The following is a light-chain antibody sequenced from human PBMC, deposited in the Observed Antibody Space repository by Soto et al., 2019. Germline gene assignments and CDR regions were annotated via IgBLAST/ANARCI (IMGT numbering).Light chain of an antibody. CDR3: TSWTTSTTMI. J-gene: IGLJ2*01. V-gene: IGLV2-14*03. Sequence: QSALTQPASVSGSPGQSITTSCTGTSSDIGAYNFVSWYQQHPGKAPKLMLYDVNIRPSGVSNRFSGSKSGNTASLTISGLQAEDEADYYCTSWTTSTTMIFGGGTKATVL. CDR1: SSDIGAYNF. CDR2: DVN.